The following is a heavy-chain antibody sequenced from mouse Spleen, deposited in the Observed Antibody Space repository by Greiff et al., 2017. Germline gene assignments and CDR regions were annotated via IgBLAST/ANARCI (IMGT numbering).Heavy chain of an antibody. CDR1: GFSLTSYG. D-gene: IGHD2-14*01. CDR3: ATYYRYDEVFAY. V-gene: IGHV2-2*01. Sequence: VQLQQSGPGLVQPSQSLSITCTVSGFSLTSYGVHWVRQSPGKGLEWLGVIWSGGSTDYNAAFISRLSISKDNSKSQVFFKMNSLQADDTAIYYCATYYRYDEVFAYWGQGTLVTVSA. J-gene: IGHJ3*01. CDR2: IWSGGST.